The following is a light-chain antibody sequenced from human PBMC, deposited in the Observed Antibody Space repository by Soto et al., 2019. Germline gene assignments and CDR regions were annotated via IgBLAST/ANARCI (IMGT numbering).Light chain of an antibody. CDR3: QQTYMSPCT. V-gene: IGKV1-39*01. CDR1: QRIITN. CDR2: AAS. Sequence: DLQMTQSPSSLSASVGDRVTITCRASQRIITNLNWYQQKPGKPPGLLIYAASSLQIEVPSRFSGSGSGTDFTLTISSLQPEDAATYYCQQTYMSPCTFGQGTKLEIK. J-gene: IGKJ2*02.